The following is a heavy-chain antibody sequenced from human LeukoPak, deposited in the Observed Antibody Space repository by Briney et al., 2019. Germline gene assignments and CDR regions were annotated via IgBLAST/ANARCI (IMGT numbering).Heavy chain of an antibody. CDR2: IYWDDDK. CDR3: AHRFYDFWSGYTPGYMDV. V-gene: IGHV2-5*02. J-gene: IGHJ6*03. D-gene: IGHD3-3*01. CDR1: GCSLSTSGVG. Sequence: SGPTLVNPTQTLTLTCTFSGCSLSTSGVGVGWIRQPPAKALEWLALIYWDDDKRYSPSLKSRLTITKDTSNNQVVLTMTNMDSVDTATYYCAHRFYDFWSGYTPGYMDVWGKGTTVTVSS.